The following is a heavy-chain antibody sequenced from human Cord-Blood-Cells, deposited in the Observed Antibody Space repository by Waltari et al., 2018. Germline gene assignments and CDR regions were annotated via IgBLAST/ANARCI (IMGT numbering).Heavy chain of an antibody. V-gene: IGHV1-69*01. CDR3: ARARDGYNYNYFDY. CDR1: GGTFSNYA. Sequence: QVQLVQSGAEVKKPGSSVKVSCKASGGTFSNYAISWVRQAPGQGLEWMGGIIPIFGTANYAQKFQGRVTITADESTSTAYMELSSLRSEDTAVYYCARARDGYNYNYFDYWGQGTLVTVSS. CDR2: IIPIFGTA. J-gene: IGHJ4*02. D-gene: IGHD5-12*01.